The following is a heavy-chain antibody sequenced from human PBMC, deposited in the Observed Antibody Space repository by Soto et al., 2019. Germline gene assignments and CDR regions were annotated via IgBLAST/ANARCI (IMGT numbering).Heavy chain of an antibody. CDR1: GYTFTSYG. CDR3: ARDRDYGGWPEDAFDI. V-gene: IGHV1-18*01. D-gene: IGHD3-16*01. CDR2: ISAYNGNT. J-gene: IGHJ3*02. Sequence: QVQLVQSGAEVKKPGASVKVSGKASGYTFTSYGISWVRQAPGQGLEWMGWISAYNGNTNYAQKLQGRVTMTTDTSTSTAYMELRSLRSDDTAVYYCARDRDYGGWPEDAFDIWGQGTMVTVSS.